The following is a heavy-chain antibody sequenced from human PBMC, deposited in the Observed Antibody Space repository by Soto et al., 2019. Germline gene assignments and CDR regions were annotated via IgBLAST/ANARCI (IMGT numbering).Heavy chain of an antibody. V-gene: IGHV4-38-2*01. CDR3: AGGWYYFDF. Sequence: SETLSLTCEVSREPMTGAYYWGWMQQTPGKGLEWIGSIYYGGTTYYIPSLRSRLAISIDTSKTQFSLRLSSVTAADTAVYYCAGGWYYFDFWGQGSLVTVSS. D-gene: IGHD2-15*01. J-gene: IGHJ4*02. CDR2: IYYGGTT. CDR1: REPMTGAYY.